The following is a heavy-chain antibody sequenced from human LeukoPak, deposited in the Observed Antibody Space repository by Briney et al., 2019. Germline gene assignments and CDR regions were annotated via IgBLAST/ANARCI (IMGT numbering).Heavy chain of an antibody. J-gene: IGHJ4*02. Sequence: GGSLRLSCAASGFTFTNYAMSWVRQTPGKGLEWVSATVGSRPDAYHADSVKGRFTVSRDNSRNTLYLQMNNLRIEDSAVYYCTKAPLMSCTGAFCYPFDSWGQGVLVTVSS. CDR2: TVGSRPDA. CDR3: TKAPLMSCTGAFCYPFDS. V-gene: IGHV3-23*01. D-gene: IGHD2-8*02. CDR1: GFTFTNYA.